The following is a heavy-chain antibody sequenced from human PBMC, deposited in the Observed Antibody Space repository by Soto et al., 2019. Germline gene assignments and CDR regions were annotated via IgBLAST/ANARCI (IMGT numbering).Heavy chain of an antibody. J-gene: IGHJ6*03. CDR3: ARDPRYCSGGNCYSAGEDNYCYYVDV. D-gene: IGHD2-15*01. V-gene: IGHV3-11*01. CDR2: ISSGGSPI. Sequence: QVQLVESGGGLVKPGGSLRLSCAASGFTFSDYYMSWIRQSPGKGLAWVPYISSGGSPIYYTDSVKGRFPISRDNAENTLYLQMSSVRAEDTAVYYCARDPRYCSGGNCYSAGEDNYCYYVDVGGKGTAVTFTS. CDR1: GFTFSDYY.